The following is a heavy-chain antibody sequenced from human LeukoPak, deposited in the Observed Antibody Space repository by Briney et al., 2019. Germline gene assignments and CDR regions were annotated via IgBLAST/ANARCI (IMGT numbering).Heavy chain of an antibody. CDR3: ARSLPGDYYGSGSYYSPWFDP. Sequence: GASVKVSCKASGGTFSSYAISWVRQAPGQGLEWMGGIIPIFGTANYAQKFQGRVTITADKSTSTAYVELSSLRSEDTAVYYCARSLPGDYYGSGSYYSPWFDPWGQGTLVTVSS. D-gene: IGHD3-10*01. J-gene: IGHJ5*02. V-gene: IGHV1-69*06. CDR1: GGTFSSYA. CDR2: IIPIFGTA.